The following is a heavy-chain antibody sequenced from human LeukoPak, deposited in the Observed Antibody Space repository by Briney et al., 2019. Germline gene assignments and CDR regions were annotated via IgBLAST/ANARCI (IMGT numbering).Heavy chain of an antibody. Sequence: GGSLRLSCAASGFTFSSYGMHWVRQAPGKGLKWVAVIWYDGSNKYYADSVKGRFTISRDNSKNTLYLQMSSLRAEDTAVYYCARDRIYHYFDYWGQGTLVTVSS. CDR3: ARDRIYHYFDY. CDR2: IWYDGSNK. V-gene: IGHV3-33*01. J-gene: IGHJ4*02. CDR1: GFTFSSYG. D-gene: IGHD5/OR15-5a*01.